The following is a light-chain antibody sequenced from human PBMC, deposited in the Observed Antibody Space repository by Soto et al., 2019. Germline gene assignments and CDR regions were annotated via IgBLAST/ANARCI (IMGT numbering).Light chain of an antibody. CDR2: DAS. V-gene: IGKV1-5*01. Sequence: DIQMTQSPSTLSASVGDRVTGTCRASQSISSWLAWYQQKPGKAPKLLIYDASSLESGVPSRFSGSGSGTEFTLTISSLQPDDFATYYCQQYNSYSWPFGQGTKVEIK. CDR3: QQYNSYSWP. J-gene: IGKJ1*01. CDR1: QSISSW.